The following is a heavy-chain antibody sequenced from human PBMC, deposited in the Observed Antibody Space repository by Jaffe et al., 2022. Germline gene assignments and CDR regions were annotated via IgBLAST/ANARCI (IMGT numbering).Heavy chain of an antibody. CDR3: ARDSRWSVQQQLVQAV. J-gene: IGHJ4*02. Sequence: QVQLQESGPGLVKPSETLSLTCTVSGGSVSSGSYYWSWIRQPPGKGLEWIGYIYYSGSTNYNPSLKSRVTISVDTSKNQFSLKLSSVTAADTAVYYCARDSRWSVQQQLVQAVWGQGTLVTVSS. CDR1: GGSVSSGSYY. V-gene: IGHV4-61*01. CDR2: IYYSGST. D-gene: IGHD6-13*01.